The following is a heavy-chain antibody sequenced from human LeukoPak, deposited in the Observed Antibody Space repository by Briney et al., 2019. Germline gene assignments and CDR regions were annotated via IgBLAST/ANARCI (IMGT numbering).Heavy chain of an antibody. V-gene: IGHV4-61*02. CDR1: GGSLGGGRFY. Sequence: PSETLSLTCTVSGGSLGGGRFYWSWIRQSAGKGLEWIGRVYFSGSTNYNPSPKSRATISVDMARNQFSLKLTSVTAADTAVYYCARGPIIAGGSLFHYWGQGTLITVSS. J-gene: IGHJ4*02. CDR2: VYFSGST. D-gene: IGHD1-26*01. CDR3: ARGPIIAGGSLFHY.